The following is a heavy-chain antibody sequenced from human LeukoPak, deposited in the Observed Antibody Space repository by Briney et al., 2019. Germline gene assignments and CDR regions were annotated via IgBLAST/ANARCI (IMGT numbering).Heavy chain of an antibody. Sequence: SETLSLTCTVSGYSISSGYYWGWIRQPPGKGLEWIGSIYHSGSTYYNPSLKSRVTISVDTSKNQFSLKLSSVTAADTAVYYCARDGEMGTIENYFDYWGQGALVTVSS. CDR2: IYHSGST. J-gene: IGHJ4*02. D-gene: IGHD5-24*01. CDR3: ARDGEMGTIENYFDY. CDR1: GYSISSGYY. V-gene: IGHV4-38-2*02.